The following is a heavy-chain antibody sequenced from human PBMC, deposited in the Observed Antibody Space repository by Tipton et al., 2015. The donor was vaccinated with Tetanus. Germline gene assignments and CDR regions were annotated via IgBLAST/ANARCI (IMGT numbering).Heavy chain of an antibody. CDR2: IYGGGST. D-gene: IGHD6-19*01. J-gene: IGHJ4*02. Sequence: LRLSCTVSGGSTHDFYWSWIRQSAGKGLEWIGRIYGGGSTNYNPSLRSRVTISIDTSSNQFSLKLTSVTPADTAIYYCARGPSYSGAWYHYWGQGAMVTVSP. CDR3: ARGPSYSGAWYHY. CDR1: GGSTHDFY. V-gene: IGHV4-4*07.